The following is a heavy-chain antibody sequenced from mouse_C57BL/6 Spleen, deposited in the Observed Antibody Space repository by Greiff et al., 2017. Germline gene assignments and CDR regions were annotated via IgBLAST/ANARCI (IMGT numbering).Heavy chain of an antibody. V-gene: IGHV14-4*01. Sequence: VQLKQSGAELLRPGPSVKLSCTASGFNIKDDYMHLLKQRPEQGLEWIGWIDPETGDTEYASKFQGKATITADTSSNPAYLQLSSLTYEYTVVYYCTAYVSKVVENAYWGQADLGTACA. J-gene: IGHJ3*01. CDR2: IDPETGDT. D-gene: IGHD1-1*01. CDR3: TAYVSKVVENAY. CDR1: GFNIKDDY.